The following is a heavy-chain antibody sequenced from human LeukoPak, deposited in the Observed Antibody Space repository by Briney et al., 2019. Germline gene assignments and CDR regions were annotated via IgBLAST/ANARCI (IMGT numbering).Heavy chain of an antibody. D-gene: IGHD1-1*01. Sequence: ASVKVSCMASGYTFTGYYMHWVRQAPGQGLEWLGRINPNSGGTNYAQKFQGRVTMTRDTSISTAYMELSRLTSDDTAVYHCARAGETNSNWFDPWGQGTLVTVSS. J-gene: IGHJ5*02. CDR3: ARAGETNSNWFDP. V-gene: IGHV1-2*06. CDR1: GYTFTGYY. CDR2: INPNSGGT.